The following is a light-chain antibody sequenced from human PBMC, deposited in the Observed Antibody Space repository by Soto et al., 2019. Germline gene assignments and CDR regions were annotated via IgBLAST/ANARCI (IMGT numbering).Light chain of an antibody. J-gene: IGLJ3*02. CDR2: VNS. Sequence: QLVLTQPPSASGTPGQRVTISCSGSSSNIGTNTVNWFQQLPGTAPRLLIYVNSQRPSGVPDRSSGSKSGTSASLAISGLQSEDEADYFCAAWDDSLNGQVFGGGTKLTVL. CDR1: SSNIGTNT. CDR3: AAWDDSLNGQV. V-gene: IGLV1-44*01.